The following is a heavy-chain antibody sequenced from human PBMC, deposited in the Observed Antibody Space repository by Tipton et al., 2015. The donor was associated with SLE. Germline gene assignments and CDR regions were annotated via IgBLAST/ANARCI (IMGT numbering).Heavy chain of an antibody. CDR3: ANTLNTVSPFDY. Sequence: SLRLSCAASGLTVSRHYMSWVRQAPGKGLEWVSVIYSDGTTYYADSVKGRFTISRDSSKNTLYLQTNSLRAEDTAVYYCANTLNTVSPFDYWGQGTLVTVSS. D-gene: IGHD4-17*01. CDR2: IYSDGTT. J-gene: IGHJ4*02. CDR1: GLTVSRHY. V-gene: IGHV3-53*05.